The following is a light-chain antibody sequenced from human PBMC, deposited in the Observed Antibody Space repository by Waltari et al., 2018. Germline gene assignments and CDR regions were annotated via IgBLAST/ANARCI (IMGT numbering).Light chain of an antibody. CDR1: QNIGTW. CDR3: QQYNSYLSS. V-gene: IGKV1-5*01. CDR2: DGS. Sequence: IAMTQSPSTLSASVGDSFTITCRASQNIGTWVAWYQQKPGKAPKLLIFDGSTLESGVPSRFSGSASGTDFTLTINSLQPDDFASYFCQQYNSYLSSFGQGTKLEI. J-gene: IGKJ2*01.